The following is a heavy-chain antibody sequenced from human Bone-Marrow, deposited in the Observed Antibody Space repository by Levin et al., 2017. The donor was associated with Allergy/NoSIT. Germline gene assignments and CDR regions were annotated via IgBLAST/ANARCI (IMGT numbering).Heavy chain of an antibody. Sequence: GESLKISCRASGFTFSNYAMGWVRQAPGKGLEWVSGIRDVGGSTYYADSVKGRFTISRDNSKNILYLQVNSLTTEDTALYHCAKGARDAWPNDAFDVWGQGTMVTVSS. CDR3: AKGARDAWPNDAFDV. V-gene: IGHV3-23*01. J-gene: IGHJ3*01. D-gene: IGHD2-2*01. CDR2: IRDVGGST. CDR1: GFTFSNYA.